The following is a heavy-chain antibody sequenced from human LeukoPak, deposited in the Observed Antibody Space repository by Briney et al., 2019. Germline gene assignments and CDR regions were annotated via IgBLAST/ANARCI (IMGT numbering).Heavy chain of an antibody. CDR1: GYTFTSYG. D-gene: IGHD2-2*02. V-gene: IGHV1-18*01. J-gene: IGHJ6*03. Sequence: ASVKVSCKASGYTFTSYGISWVRQAPGQGLEWMGWISAYNGNTNYAQKLQGRVTMTTDTSTSTAYMELRSLRSDDTAVYYCARYSSSTSCYTYYYYMDVWGKGTTVTVSS. CDR3: ARYSSSTSCYTYYYYMDV. CDR2: ISAYNGNT.